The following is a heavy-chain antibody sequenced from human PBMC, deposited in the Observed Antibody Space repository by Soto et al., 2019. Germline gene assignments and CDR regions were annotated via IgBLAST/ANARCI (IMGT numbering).Heavy chain of an antibody. V-gene: IGHV2-5*02. CDR2: IYWDDDK. CDR3: AYRPSLDWGHFDS. J-gene: IGHJ4*02. Sequence: QITLKESGPTLVKPTQTLALTCTFSGFSLSTTGVGVGWIRQPPGKALECLALIYWDDDKRYSPSLTNRLTITKDTSKNQVVLTMTNMHPVDTGTYFCAYRPSLDWGHFDSWGQGTLVTVSS. CDR1: GFSLSTTGVG. D-gene: IGHD7-27*01.